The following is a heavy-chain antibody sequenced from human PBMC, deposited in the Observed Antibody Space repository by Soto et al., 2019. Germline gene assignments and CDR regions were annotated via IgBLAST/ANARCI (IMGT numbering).Heavy chain of an antibody. V-gene: IGHV1-8*01. J-gene: IGHJ4*02. CDR1: GYTFTTYD. CDR3: AWSPDFDY. D-gene: IGHD3-3*01. CDR2: MNPKSGNT. Sequence: ASVKVSCKASGYTFTTYDINWVRQATGQGLEWMGWMNPKSGNTGYAQKFQGRVTMTRDTSVNTAYMELSSLRFEDTAVYYCAWSPDFDYWGQGTQVTVSS.